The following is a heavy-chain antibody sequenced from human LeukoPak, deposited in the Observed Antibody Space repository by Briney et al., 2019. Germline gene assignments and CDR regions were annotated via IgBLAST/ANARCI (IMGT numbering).Heavy chain of an antibody. J-gene: IGHJ4*02. CDR1: GGTFSSYA. CDR3: ARSSYHLRYSSGWYY. CDR2: IIPLLGTA. D-gene: IGHD6-19*01. V-gene: IGHV1-69*13. Sequence: ASVKVSCKASGGTFSSYAISWARQAPGQGLEWMGGIIPLLGTANYAQKFQGRVTITADDSTSTAYMELSSLRSEDTAVYYCARSSYHLRYSSGWYYWGQGTLVTVSS.